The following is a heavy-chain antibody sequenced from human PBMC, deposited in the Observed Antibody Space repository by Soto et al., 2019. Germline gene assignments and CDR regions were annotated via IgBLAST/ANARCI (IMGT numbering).Heavy chain of an antibody. Sequence: GGSLRLSCAAPGFTFSSYAMSWVRQAPGKGLEWVSAISGSGGSTYYADSVKGRFTISRDNSKNTLYLQMNSLRAEDTAVYYCAKNQLELRAVDAFDIWGQGTMVTVSS. CDR3: AKNQLELRAVDAFDI. CDR2: ISGSGGST. D-gene: IGHD1-7*01. J-gene: IGHJ3*02. CDR1: GFTFSSYA. V-gene: IGHV3-23*01.